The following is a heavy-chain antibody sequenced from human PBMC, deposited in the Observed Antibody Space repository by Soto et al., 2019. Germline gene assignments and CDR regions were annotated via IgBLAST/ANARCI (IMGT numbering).Heavy chain of an antibody. CDR1: GFTFSSYA. Sequence: GGSLRLSCAASGFTFSSYAMSWVRQAPGKGLEWVSAISGSGGSTYYADSVKGRFTISRDKSKNTLYLQMNSLRSEDTAVYACAKDDGIVVVTATKNAFDIWGQGTMVTVSS. CDR2: ISGSGGST. D-gene: IGHD2-21*02. CDR3: AKDDGIVVVTATKNAFDI. J-gene: IGHJ3*02. V-gene: IGHV3-23*01.